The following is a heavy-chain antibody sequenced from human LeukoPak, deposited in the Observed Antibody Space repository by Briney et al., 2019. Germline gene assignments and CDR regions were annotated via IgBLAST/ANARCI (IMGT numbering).Heavy chain of an antibody. CDR2: INPKRGGT. CDR1: GYTFSGYY. CDR3: SRSSAAIVTVVAANGWLDT. V-gene: IGHV1-2*02. Sequence: ASVKVSCKASGYTFSGYYIHWVRQAPGQGLEWMGWINPKRGGTNYAQKFQGRVTMTRDTSIGTAYMELSGLRSDDTAVYYCSRSSAAIVTVVAANGWLDTCGQGTLVTVSS. J-gene: IGHJ5*02. D-gene: IGHD2-15*01.